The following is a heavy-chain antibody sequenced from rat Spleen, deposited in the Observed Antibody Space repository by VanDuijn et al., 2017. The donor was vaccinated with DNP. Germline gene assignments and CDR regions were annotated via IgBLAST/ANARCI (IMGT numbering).Heavy chain of an antibody. V-gene: IGHV5-31*01. CDR2: ITSSGGST. CDR3: ARDQGN. CDR1: GFTFSSYW. Sequence: EVQLVESGGGLVQPGRSLKLSCAASGFTFSSYWMFWIRQVPGKGLEWVASITSSGGSTYYPDSVKGRFTISRDNAESSLYLQMNSLKSGDTATYYCARDQGNWGQGVRVTVSS. J-gene: IGHJ2*01. D-gene: IGHD1-11*01.